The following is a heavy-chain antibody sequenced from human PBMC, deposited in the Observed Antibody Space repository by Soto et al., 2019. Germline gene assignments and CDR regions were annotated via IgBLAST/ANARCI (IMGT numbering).Heavy chain of an antibody. J-gene: IGHJ5*02. D-gene: IGHD3-10*01. Sequence: SETLSLTCAVYGGSFSGYYWSWIRQPPGKGLEWIGEINHSGSTNYNPSLKSRVTISVDTSKNQFSLKLSSVTAADTAVYYCARGRRAYYYGSGSYFWFDPWGQGTLVTVSS. CDR1: GGSFSGYY. CDR3: ARGRRAYYYGSGSYFWFDP. CDR2: INHSGST. V-gene: IGHV4-34*01.